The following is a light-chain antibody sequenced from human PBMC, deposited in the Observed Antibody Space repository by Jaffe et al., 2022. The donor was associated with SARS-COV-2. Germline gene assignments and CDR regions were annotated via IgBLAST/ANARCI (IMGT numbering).Light chain of an antibody. CDR1: NSNIENNY. V-gene: IGLV1-47*01. Sequence: QSVLTQPPSASGTPGQRVTISCSGSNSNIENNYVYWYQQFPGTAPKLLIYRTDQRPSGVPDRFSVSKSGTSASLAISGLRSEDEADYYCAAWDDSLSSWMFGGGTKLTVL. CDR2: RTD. CDR3: AAWDDSLSSWM. J-gene: IGLJ3*02.